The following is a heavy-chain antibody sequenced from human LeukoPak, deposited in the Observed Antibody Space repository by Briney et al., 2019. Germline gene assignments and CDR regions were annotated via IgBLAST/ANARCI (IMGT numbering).Heavy chain of an antibody. V-gene: IGHV3-48*01. CDR3: ARDSSSSWSYDY. J-gene: IGHJ4*02. CDR1: GFTFSSYS. D-gene: IGHD6-13*01. CDR2: ISSSSSTI. Sequence: GGSLRLSCAASGFTFSSYSMNWVRQAPGKGLEWVSYISSSSSTIYYADSVKGRFTISRDNAKNSLYLQMNSLRAEDTAVYYCARDSSSSWSYDYWGREPWSPSPQ.